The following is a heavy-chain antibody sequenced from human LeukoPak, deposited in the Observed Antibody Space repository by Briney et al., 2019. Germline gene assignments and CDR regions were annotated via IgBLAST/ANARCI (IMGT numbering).Heavy chain of an antibody. CDR3: ARLYDFWSGYYRDY. V-gene: IGHV3-7*01. CDR1: GFTFSNYW. CDR2: IKQDGSEK. J-gene: IGHJ4*02. Sequence: GGSLRLSCAASGFTFSNYWMSWVRQAPGKGLEWVANIKQDGSEKYYVDSVKGRFTVSRDNAKSSLYLQMNSLRAEDTAVYYCARLYDFWSGYYRDYWGQGTLVTVSS. D-gene: IGHD3-3*01.